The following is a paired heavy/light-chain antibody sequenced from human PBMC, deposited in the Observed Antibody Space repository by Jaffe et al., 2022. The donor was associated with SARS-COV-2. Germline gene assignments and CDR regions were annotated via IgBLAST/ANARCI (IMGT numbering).Light chain of an antibody. V-gene: IGKV1-5*03. Sequence: DIQMTQSPSTLSASVGDRVTITCRASQSISSWLAWYQQKPGKAPNLLIYKASSLESGVPSRFSGSGSGTEFTLTISSLQPDDFATYYCQQYNSYPWTFGQGTKVEIK. J-gene: IGKJ1*01. CDR2: KAS. CDR3: QQYNSYPWT. CDR1: QSISSW.
Heavy chain of an antibody. Sequence: EVQLVESGGGLVQPGGSLRLSCSASGFTFSTSAMHWVRQAPGKGLEYVSGISSNGGSTYYADSVKGRFTISRDSSKNTLYLQMSSLRVEDTAVYYCVKDPYSSSWPYYYGMDVWGQGTTVTVSS. CDR2: ISSNGGST. J-gene: IGHJ6*02. CDR3: VKDPYSSSWPYYYGMDV. CDR1: GFTFSTSA. V-gene: IGHV3-64D*09. D-gene: IGHD6-13*01.